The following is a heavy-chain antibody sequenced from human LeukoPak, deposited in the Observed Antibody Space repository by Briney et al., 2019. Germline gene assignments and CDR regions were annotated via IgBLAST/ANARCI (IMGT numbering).Heavy chain of an antibody. CDR2: ISTYNGDT. D-gene: IGHD2-15*01. V-gene: IGHV1-18*01. Sequence: ASVKLSCKTSGYSFNSYAISWLRQAPGQGLEWMGWISTYNGDTNYAQNLQGRVTMTTDTSTNTAYMELRSLRSDDTAIYYCARMLLRYYFDYWGQGTLVTVSS. J-gene: IGHJ4*02. CDR1: GYSFNSYA. CDR3: ARMLLRYYFDY.